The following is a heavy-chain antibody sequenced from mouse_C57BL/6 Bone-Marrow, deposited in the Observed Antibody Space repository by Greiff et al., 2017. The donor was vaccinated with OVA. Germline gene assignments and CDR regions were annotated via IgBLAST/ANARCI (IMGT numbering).Heavy chain of an antibody. J-gene: IGHJ3*01. CDR3: ARGSNPAWFAY. CDR2: LNPYNGGT. Sequence: EVQLQQSGPVLVKPGASVKMSCKASGYTFTDYYMNWVKQSHGKSLEWIGVLNPYNGGTSYNQKFKGKATLTVDKSSSTAYMELNSLTSEDSAVXYCARGSNPAWFAYWGQGTLVTGSA. V-gene: IGHV1-19*01. CDR1: GYTFTDYY. D-gene: IGHD2-5*01.